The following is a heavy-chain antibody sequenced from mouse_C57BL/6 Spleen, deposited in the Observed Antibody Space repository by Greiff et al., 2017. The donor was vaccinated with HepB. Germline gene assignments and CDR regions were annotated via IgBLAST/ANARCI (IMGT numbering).Heavy chain of an antibody. CDR2: ISYDGSN. V-gene: IGHV3-6*01. J-gene: IGHJ1*03. CDR3: ARVGSSYVDWYFDV. D-gene: IGHD1-1*01. Sequence: VQLQQSGPGLVKPSQSLSLTCSVTGYSITSGYYWNWIRQFPGNKLEWMGYISYDGSNNYNPSLKNRISITRDTSKNQFFLKLNSVTTEDTATYYCARVGSSYVDWYFDVWGTGTTVTVSS. CDR1: GYSITSGYY.